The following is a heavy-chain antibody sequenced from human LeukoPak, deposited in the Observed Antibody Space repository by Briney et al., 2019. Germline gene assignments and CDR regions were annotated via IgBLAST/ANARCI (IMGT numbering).Heavy chain of an antibody. J-gene: IGHJ3*01. CDR2: ISWNSANR. D-gene: IGHD1-14*01. CDR3: AKARTVFTDAFDV. CDR1: GFTFDDYV. Sequence: GRSLRLSCAASGFTFDDYVMHWVRQAPGKGLEWVSGISWNSANRDYADSVRGRFTISRDNAKNFLYLQMSSLTPEDTAFYYCAKARTVFTDAFDVWGQGTMVTVSS. V-gene: IGHV3-9*01.